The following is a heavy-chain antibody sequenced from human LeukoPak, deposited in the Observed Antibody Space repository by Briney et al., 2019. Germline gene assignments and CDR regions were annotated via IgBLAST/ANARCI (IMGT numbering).Heavy chain of an antibody. CDR3: AKNYLSSTSRSYYYYGMDV. V-gene: IGHV3-30*18. J-gene: IGHJ6*02. Sequence: PGGSLRLSCAASGFTFSSYGMHWVRKAPGKGLEWVAVISYDGSNKYYADSVKGRFTISRDNSKNTLYLQMNSLRAEDTAVYYCAKNYLSSTSRSYYYYGMDVWGQGTTVTVSS. CDR2: ISYDGSNK. CDR1: GFTFSSYG. D-gene: IGHD2-2*01.